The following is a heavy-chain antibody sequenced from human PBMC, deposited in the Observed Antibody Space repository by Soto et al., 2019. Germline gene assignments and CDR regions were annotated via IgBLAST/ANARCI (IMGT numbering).Heavy chain of an antibody. Sequence: SVKVSCKASGVTFSSYAISWVRQAPGQGLNGLGGIIPIFGTANYAQKFQGRVTITADESTSTAYMELSSLRSEDTAVYYCASVPKLTQIGYCSSTSCYSYYGMDVWGQGTTVTVSS. CDR3: ASVPKLTQIGYCSSTSCYSYYGMDV. J-gene: IGHJ6*02. CDR1: GVTFSSYA. V-gene: IGHV1-69*13. CDR2: IIPIFGTA. D-gene: IGHD2-2*01.